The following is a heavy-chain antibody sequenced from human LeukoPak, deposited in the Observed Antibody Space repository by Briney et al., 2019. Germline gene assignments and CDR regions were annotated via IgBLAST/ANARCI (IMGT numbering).Heavy chain of an antibody. CDR2: ISSSGTII. Sequence: GGSLRLSCAASGFSFSTYEMNWVRQAPGKGLEWVSCISSSGTIIYNADSVKGRFTISRDNAKNSLYLQMNSLRAEDTAVYYCARDKAVAGQLDYWGQGTLVTVSS. J-gene: IGHJ4*02. D-gene: IGHD6-19*01. V-gene: IGHV3-48*03. CDR3: ARDKAVAGQLDY. CDR1: GFSFSTYE.